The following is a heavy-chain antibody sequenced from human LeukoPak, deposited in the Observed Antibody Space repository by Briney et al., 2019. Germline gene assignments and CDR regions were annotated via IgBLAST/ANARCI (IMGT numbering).Heavy chain of an antibody. V-gene: IGHV1-69*05. CDR1: GGTFSSYA. D-gene: IGHD5-12*01. J-gene: IGHJ5*02. Sequence: GASVKVSCKASGGTFSSYAINWVRQAPGQGLEWMGGIIPIFGTANYAQKFQGRVTMTRDMATSTDYMEVSSLRSEDTAVYYCARDNSVGDSAWWFDPWGQGTLVTVSS. CDR2: IIPIFGTA. CDR3: ARDNSVGDSAWWFDP.